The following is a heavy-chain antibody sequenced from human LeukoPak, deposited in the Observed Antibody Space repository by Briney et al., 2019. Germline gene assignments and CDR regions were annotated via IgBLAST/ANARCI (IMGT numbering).Heavy chain of an antibody. Sequence: PGGSLRLSCAASGFTFSSYAMHWVRQAPGKGLEWVAVISYDGSNKYYADSVKGRFTISRDNSKNTLYLQMNSLRSEDTAVYYCARGRGITMIVVVNADHDYWGQGTLVTVSS. D-gene: IGHD3-22*01. CDR2: ISYDGSNK. CDR1: GFTFSSYA. V-gene: IGHV3-30*04. J-gene: IGHJ4*02. CDR3: ARGRGITMIVVVNADHDY.